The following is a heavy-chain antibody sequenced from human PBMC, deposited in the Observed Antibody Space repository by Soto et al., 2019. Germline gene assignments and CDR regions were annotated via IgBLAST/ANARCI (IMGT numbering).Heavy chain of an antibody. J-gene: IGHJ6*02. CDR3: ARAPPGPSPRWDV. D-gene: IGHD3-10*01. CDR2: IYYTGST. Sequence: QVVLQESGPGLVKPSQTLSLTCAVSGGSMSRGGQSWSWIRQPTGKGLEWLGFIYYTGSTYYNPSHTGRVTLSVDRSMNQFSLHLTSVTAADTAMYFCARAPPGPSPRWDVWGQGTTVTVSS. CDR1: GGSMSRGGQS. V-gene: IGHV4-30-2*01.